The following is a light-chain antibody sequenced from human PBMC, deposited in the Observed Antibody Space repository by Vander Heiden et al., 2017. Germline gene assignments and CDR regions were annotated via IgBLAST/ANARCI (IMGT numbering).Light chain of an antibody. CDR1: SGRIASSS. J-gene: IGLJ3*02. CDR3: QSYDTSDSHWV. Sequence: FVLTQPHSVSESPGKTVPVSCTRGSGRIASSSVHWYQQRPGSSPTTVVYADNQRPSGGPERLSGAIDMSANSASLTISGLKTEDEADYYCQSYDTSDSHWVFGGGTKLTVL. V-gene: IGLV6-57*01. CDR2: ADN.